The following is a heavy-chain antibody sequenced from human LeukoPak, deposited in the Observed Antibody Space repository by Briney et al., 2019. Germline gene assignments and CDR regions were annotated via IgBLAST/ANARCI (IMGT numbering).Heavy chain of an antibody. Sequence: GGSLRLSCAASGFTFSSYGMHWVRQAPGKGLEWVAVISYDGSNKYYADSVKGRFTISRDNSKNTLYLQMNSLRAEDTAVYYCAKDSSYDILTGYYLAGGAFDIWGQGTMVTVS. CDR1: GFTFSSYG. CDR2: ISYDGSNK. V-gene: IGHV3-30*18. D-gene: IGHD3-9*01. CDR3: AKDSSYDILTGYYLAGGAFDI. J-gene: IGHJ3*02.